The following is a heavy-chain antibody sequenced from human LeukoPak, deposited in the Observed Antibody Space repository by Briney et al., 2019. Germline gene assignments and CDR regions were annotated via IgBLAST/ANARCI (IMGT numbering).Heavy chain of an antibody. Sequence: SETLSLTCTVSGGSISSYYWSWIRQPPGKGLEWIGEINHSGSTNYNPSLKSRVTISVDTSKNQFSLKLSPVTAADTAVYYCARGHQWLVYWGQGTLVTVSS. CDR2: INHSGST. CDR3: ARGHQWLVY. D-gene: IGHD6-19*01. V-gene: IGHV4-34*01. CDR1: GGSISSYY. J-gene: IGHJ4*02.